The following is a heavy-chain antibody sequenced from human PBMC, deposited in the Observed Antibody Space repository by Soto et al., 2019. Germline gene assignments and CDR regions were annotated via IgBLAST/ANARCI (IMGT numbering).Heavy chain of an antibody. CDR1: GFTFSSYG. D-gene: IGHD3-16*01. J-gene: IGHJ6*03. CDR3: ARDPGGMNLAKYYYYYYMDV. Sequence: GGSLRLSCAASGFTFSSYGMHWVRQAPGKGLEWVAVIWYDGSNKYYADSVKGRFTISRDNSKNTLYLQMNSLRAEDTAVYYCARDPGGMNLAKYYYYYYMDVWGKGTTVTVSS. V-gene: IGHV3-33*01. CDR2: IWYDGSNK.